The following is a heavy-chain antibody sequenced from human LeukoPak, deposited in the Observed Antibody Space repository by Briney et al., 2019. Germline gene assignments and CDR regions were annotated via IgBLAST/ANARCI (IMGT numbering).Heavy chain of an antibody. CDR1: GGSFGGYY. J-gene: IGHJ4*02. CDR3: ARDSSGWPLDY. D-gene: IGHD6-19*01. CDR2: INHGGRT. Sequence: SETLSLTCALYGGSFGGYYWSWIRQPPGKGLEWIGEINHGGRTNYNPSLKSRVTISVDTSKNQFSLKLSSVTAADTAVYYCARDSSGWPLDYWGQGTLVTASS. V-gene: IGHV4-34*01.